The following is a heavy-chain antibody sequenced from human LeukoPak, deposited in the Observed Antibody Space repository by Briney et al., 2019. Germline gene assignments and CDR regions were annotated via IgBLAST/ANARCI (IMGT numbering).Heavy chain of an antibody. CDR1: GYTFTGFY. J-gene: IGHJ2*01. V-gene: IGHV1-2*02. Sequence: GASVKVSCKASGYTFTGFYIHWVRQAPGQGLEWMGWINPNSGGTNYAQKFQDRVTMTRDTSISTAYMELSSLKSDDTAVYYCARPLTISGWYFDLWGRGTLVTVSS. CDR3: ARPLTISGWYFDL. D-gene: IGHD1-14*01. CDR2: INPNSGGT.